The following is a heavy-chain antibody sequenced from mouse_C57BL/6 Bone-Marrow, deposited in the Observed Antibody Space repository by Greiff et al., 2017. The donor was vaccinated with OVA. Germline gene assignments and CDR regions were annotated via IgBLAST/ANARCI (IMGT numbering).Heavy chain of an antibody. CDR3: AINYYGSSYVLDY. V-gene: IGHV5-6*01. D-gene: IGHD1-1*01. CDR1: GFTFSSYG. Sequence: EVQRVESGGDLVKPGGSLKLSCAASGFTFSSYGMSWVRQTPDKRLEWVATISSGGSYTYYPDSVKGRFTISRDNAKNTLYLQMSSLKSEDTAMYYCAINYYGSSYVLDYWGQGTTLTVSS. J-gene: IGHJ2*01. CDR2: ISSGGSYT.